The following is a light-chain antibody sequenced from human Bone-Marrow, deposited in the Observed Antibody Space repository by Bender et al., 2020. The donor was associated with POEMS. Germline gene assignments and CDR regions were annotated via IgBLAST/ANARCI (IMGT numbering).Light chain of an antibody. CDR1: NIGRES. Sequence: SYVLTQPPSVSVAPGQTARITCGGNNIGRESVHWYQQKPGQAPVLVLYEDRHRPSGISERFSGSKSGTSASLAITGLQAEDEGDYYCQSYDNSLGGWVFGGGTKLTVL. CDR3: QSYDNSLGGWV. J-gene: IGLJ3*02. CDR2: EDR. V-gene: IGLV3-21*02.